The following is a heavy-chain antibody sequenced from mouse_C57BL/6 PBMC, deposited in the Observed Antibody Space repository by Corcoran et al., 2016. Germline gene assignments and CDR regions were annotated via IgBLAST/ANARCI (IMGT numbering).Heavy chain of an antibody. J-gene: IGHJ3*01. D-gene: IGHD2-3*01. CDR1: GYAVSSYW. CDR3: ARSDGYCAWFAY. V-gene: IGHV1-80*01. Sequence: QVQLQQSGAELVKPGASVKISCKAAGYAVSSYWMNWVKQRPGKGLEWIGQIYPGDGDTNYNGKFKGKATLTADKSSSTAYMQLSSLTSEDSAVYFCARSDGYCAWFAYWGQGTLVTVSA. CDR2: IYPGDGDT.